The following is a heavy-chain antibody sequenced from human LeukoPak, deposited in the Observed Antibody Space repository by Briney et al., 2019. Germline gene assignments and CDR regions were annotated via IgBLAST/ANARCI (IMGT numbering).Heavy chain of an antibody. CDR3: ERHLGYCSDGSCYSTYFDY. J-gene: IGHJ4*02. CDR2: IYHTGDT. V-gene: IGHV4-38-2*01. CDR1: VYLINNGYY. D-gene: IGHD2-15*01. Sequence: SETLSLTCAASVYLINNGYYWGWIRQPPGKGLEWIGSIYHTGDTYYNPSLKRRVTISASTARNQFSLRLKSVTAADTAVYECERHLGYCSDGSCYSTYFDYWGQGAPVTVSS.